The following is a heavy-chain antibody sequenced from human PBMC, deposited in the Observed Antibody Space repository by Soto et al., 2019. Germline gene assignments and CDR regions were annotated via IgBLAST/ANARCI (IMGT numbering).Heavy chain of an antibody. J-gene: IGHJ4*02. CDR3: ARDPGYCTNGVCPIFDF. CDR1: GDSVTSGSHY. V-gene: IGHV4-61*01. Sequence: PSETLSLTCTVSGDSVTSGSHYWSWIRQPPGKGLEWIGHMYHGGRTNYSPSLKSRVTMSLDSSKNQFSLNLSSATAADTAVYFCARDPGYCTNGVCPIFDFWGQGVLVTVSS. CDR2: MYHGGRT. D-gene: IGHD2-8*01.